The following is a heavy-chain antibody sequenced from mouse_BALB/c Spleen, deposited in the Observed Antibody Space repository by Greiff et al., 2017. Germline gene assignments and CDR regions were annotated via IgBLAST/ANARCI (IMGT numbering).Heavy chain of an antibody. V-gene: IGHV1-69*02. CDR2: IYPSDSYT. J-gene: IGHJ3*01. CDR3: TRDAY. CDR1: GYTFTSYW. Sequence: QVQLQQPGAELVRPGASVKLSCKASGYTFTSYWINWVKQRPGQGLEWIGNIYPSDSYTNYNQKFKDKATLTVDKSSSTAYMQLSSPTSEDSAVYYCTRDAYWGLGTLVTVSA.